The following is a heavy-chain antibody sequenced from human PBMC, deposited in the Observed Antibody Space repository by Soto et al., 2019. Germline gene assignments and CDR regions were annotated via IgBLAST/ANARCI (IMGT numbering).Heavy chain of an antibody. D-gene: IGHD6-19*01. Sequence: SVKVSCKASGGTFSSYATSWVRQAPGQGLEWMGGIIPIFGTANYAQKFQGRVTITADTSKNQLSLQLNSLTPEDTAVYYCVRSRVFIAVIDMANYYYYYGMDVWGQGTTVTVSS. V-gene: IGHV1-69*06. CDR2: IIPIFGTA. CDR3: VRSRVFIAVIDMANYYYYYGMDV. CDR1: GGTFSSYA. J-gene: IGHJ6*02.